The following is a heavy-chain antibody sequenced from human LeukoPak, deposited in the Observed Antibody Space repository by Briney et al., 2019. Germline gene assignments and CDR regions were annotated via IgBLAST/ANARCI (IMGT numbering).Heavy chain of an antibody. CDR2: ISGSGGST. J-gene: IGHJ4*02. CDR3: AKDTAVANYYDSSGLTAALDY. Sequence: PGGSLRLSCAASGFSFSNHYINWVRQAPGKGLEWVSAISGSGGSTYYADSVKGRFTISRDNSKNTLYLQMNSLRAEDTAVYYCAKDTAVANYYDSSGLTAALDYWGQGTLVTVSS. CDR1: GFSFSNHY. V-gene: IGHV3-23*01. D-gene: IGHD3-22*01.